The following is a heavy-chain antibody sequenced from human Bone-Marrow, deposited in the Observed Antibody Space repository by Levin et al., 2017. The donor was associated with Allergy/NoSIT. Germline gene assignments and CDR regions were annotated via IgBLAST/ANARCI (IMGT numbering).Heavy chain of an antibody. V-gene: IGHV4-61*01. Sequence: SETLSLTCTVSGGSVSINTFYWSWLRQPPGKGLEWIGYIYYSGTANYSPSLRGRVTISLDTSRNMFSLNLTSVTAADTAIYYCARDDYDVGVDPWGQGILVTVSS. CDR1: GGSVSINTFY. D-gene: IGHD3-10*02. CDR3: ARDDYDVGVDP. J-gene: IGHJ5*02. CDR2: IYYSGTA.